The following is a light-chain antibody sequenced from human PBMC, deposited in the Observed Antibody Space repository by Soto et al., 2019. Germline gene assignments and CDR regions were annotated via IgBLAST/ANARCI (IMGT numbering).Light chain of an antibody. Sequence: DFQMTQSPSSLSASVGDRVTIICRASQSIANYLNWYQQKPGKAPSLLIYSASTLQSGVPSRFSVSGSGTDFTLTISSLQPEDFATYFCQQTYSAPPTFGGGTKVEIK. V-gene: IGKV1-39*01. CDR3: QQTYSAPPT. CDR1: QSIANY. CDR2: SAS. J-gene: IGKJ4*01.